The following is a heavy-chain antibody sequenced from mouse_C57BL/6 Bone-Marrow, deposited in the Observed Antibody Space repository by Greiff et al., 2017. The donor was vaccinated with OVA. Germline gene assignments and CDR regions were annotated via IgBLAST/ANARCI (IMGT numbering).Heavy chain of an antibody. D-gene: IGHD1-1*01. V-gene: IGHV1-55*01. J-gene: IGHJ1*03. Sequence: VQLQQPGAELVKPGASVKMSCKASGYTFTSYWITWVKQRPGQGLEWIGDIYPGSGSTNYNEKFKSKATLTVDTSSSTAYMQLSSLTSEDSAVYYCARGIYYYGSTPYWYFDVWGTGTTVTVSS. CDR1: GYTFTSYW. CDR3: ARGIYYYGSTPYWYFDV. CDR2: IYPGSGST.